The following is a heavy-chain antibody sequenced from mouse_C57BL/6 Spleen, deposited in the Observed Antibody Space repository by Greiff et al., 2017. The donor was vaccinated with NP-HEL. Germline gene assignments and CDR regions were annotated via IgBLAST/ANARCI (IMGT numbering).Heavy chain of an antibody. CDR1: GYTFTTYP. CDR3: ARRGYDGYHYYAMDY. D-gene: IGHD2-3*01. Sequence: QVTLKESGAELVKPGASVKMSCKASGYTFTTYPIEWMKQNHGKSLEWIGNFHPYNDDTKYNEKFKGKATLTVEKSSSTVYLELSRLTSDDSAVYYCARRGYDGYHYYAMDYWGQGTSVTVSS. V-gene: IGHV1-47*01. J-gene: IGHJ4*01. CDR2: FHPYNDDT.